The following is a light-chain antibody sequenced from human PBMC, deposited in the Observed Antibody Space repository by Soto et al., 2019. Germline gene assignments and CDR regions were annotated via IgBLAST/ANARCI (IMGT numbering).Light chain of an antibody. CDR2: GAS. CDR1: HSVSSN. Sequence: EIVMTQSPATLSVSSGERAILSCRASHSVSSNLAWYQQKPGHAPRLLIYGASTRATGIPARFSGSGSGTEFTLTISSLQSEDFAVYYCQQYNNWPPVTFGGGTKVDIK. J-gene: IGKJ4*01. CDR3: QQYNNWPPVT. V-gene: IGKV3-15*01.